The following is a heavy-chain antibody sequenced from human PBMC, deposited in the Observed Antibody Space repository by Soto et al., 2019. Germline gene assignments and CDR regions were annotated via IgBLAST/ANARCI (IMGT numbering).Heavy chain of an antibody. J-gene: IGHJ4*02. D-gene: IGHD5-12*01. CDR2: RIHIFGTA. CDR1: GGTFSSYA. V-gene: IGHV1-69*01. Sequence: QVQLVQSGAEVKKPGTSVKVSCTASGGTFSSYAINWVRQAPGQGLAWMGGRIHIFGTANYAQKFQGSVTITADESTSTAYMELISLRSEDTALYYCARAGGYDLSGYLDYWGQGTLVTVSS. CDR3: ARAGGYDLSGYLDY.